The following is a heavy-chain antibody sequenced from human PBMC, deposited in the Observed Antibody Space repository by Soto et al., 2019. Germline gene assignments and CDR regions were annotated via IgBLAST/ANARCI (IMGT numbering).Heavy chain of an antibody. CDR3: ARRRRYYDSQRRLDI. J-gene: IGHJ3*02. Sequence: QVQLVQSGAEVKKPGTSVKVSCKASGYTFTSYDINWVRQANGQGLEWMGWMNPNSGNTGYAQKFQGRVTMTRNTSISTAYMELSSLRSEDTAVYYSARRRRYYDSQRRLDIWGQGTMVTVSS. V-gene: IGHV1-8*01. D-gene: IGHD3-22*01. CDR2: MNPNSGNT. CDR1: GYTFTSYD.